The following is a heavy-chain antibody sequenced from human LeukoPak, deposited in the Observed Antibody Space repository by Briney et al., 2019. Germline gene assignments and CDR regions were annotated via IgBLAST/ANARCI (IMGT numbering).Heavy chain of an antibody. CDR1: GGSISSSNW. CDR3: ARHFRPYYYDSSGYRLDP. D-gene: IGHD3-22*01. Sequence: PSETLSLTCAVSGGSISSSNWWSWVRQPPGKGLEWIGEIYHSGSTNYNPSLKSRVTISVDKSKNQFSLKLSSVTAADTAVYYCARHFRPYYYDSSGYRLDPWGQGTLVTVSS. J-gene: IGHJ5*02. V-gene: IGHV4-4*02. CDR2: IYHSGST.